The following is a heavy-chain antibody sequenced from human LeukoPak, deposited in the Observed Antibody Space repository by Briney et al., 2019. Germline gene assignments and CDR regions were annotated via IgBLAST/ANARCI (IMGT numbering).Heavy chain of an antibody. CDR1: GYTFTSYA. D-gene: IGHD3-3*01. Sequence: ASVKVSCKASGYTFTSYAMNWVRQAPGQGLEWMGWINTNTGNPTYAQGFTGRFVFSLDTSVSTAYLQISSLKAEDTGVYYCARGADFWSGYDFIPVYFDYWGQGTLVTVSS. J-gene: IGHJ4*02. V-gene: IGHV7-4-1*02. CDR3: ARGADFWSGYDFIPVYFDY. CDR2: INTNTGNP.